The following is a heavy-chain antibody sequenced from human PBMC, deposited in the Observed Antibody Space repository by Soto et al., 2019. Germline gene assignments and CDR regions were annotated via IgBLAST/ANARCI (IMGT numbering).Heavy chain of an antibody. J-gene: IGHJ4*02. CDR3: ARPAGYSSGWYNY. CDR2: IYPGDSDT. CDR1: GYSFTSYW. D-gene: IGHD6-19*01. V-gene: IGHV5-51*01. Sequence: EALKISCTGSGYSFTSYWSGWVRQLPGKGLEWMGIIYPGDSDTRYSPSFQGQVTISADKSISTAYLQWSSLKASDTAMYYCARPAGYSSGWYNYWGQGTPVTVSS.